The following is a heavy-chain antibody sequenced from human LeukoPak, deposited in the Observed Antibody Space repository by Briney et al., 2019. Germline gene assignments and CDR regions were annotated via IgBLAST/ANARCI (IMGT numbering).Heavy chain of an antibody. CDR2: IYYSGST. CDR1: GGSISSYY. V-gene: IGHV4-59*01. D-gene: IGHD6-19*01. Sequence: PSETLSLTCTVSGGSISSYYWSWIRQPPGKGLEWIGYIYYSGSTNYNPSLKSRVPISVDTSKNQFSLKLSSVTAADTAVYYCAGGIAVAGSHYYYGMDVWGQGTTVTVSS. CDR3: AGGIAVAGSHYYYGMDV. J-gene: IGHJ6*02.